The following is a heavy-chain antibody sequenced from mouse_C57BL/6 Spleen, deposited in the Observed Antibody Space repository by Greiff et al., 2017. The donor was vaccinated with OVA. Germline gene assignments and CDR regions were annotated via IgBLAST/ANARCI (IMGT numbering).Heavy chain of an antibody. Sequence: QVQLKASGPGLVAPSQILSITCTVSGFSLTSYGVSWVRQPPGKGLEWPGVIWCDGSTNYHSATISRLSISKDNSKSQVFLKLNSLQTDDTATYYCAKSDGYDPYCFDYWGQGTTLTVSS. D-gene: IGHD2-2*01. CDR1: GFSLTSYG. J-gene: IGHJ2*01. CDR3: AKSDGYDPYCFDY. CDR2: IWCDGST. V-gene: IGHV2-3*01.